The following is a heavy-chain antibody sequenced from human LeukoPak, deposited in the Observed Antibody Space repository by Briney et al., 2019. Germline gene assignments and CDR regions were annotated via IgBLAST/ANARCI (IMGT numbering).Heavy chain of an antibody. D-gene: IGHD2-15*01. V-gene: IGHV3-48*04. J-gene: IGHJ4*02. Sequence: QPGGSPRLSCAASGFIFSTYNMNWVRQAPGKGLEWVSYISSSGSIMYYAESVKGRFTVSRDNARNTLYLQMNSLRGEDTSVYYCVRDGHGGSGAYWGQGTLVTVSS. CDR2: ISSSGSIM. CDR1: GFIFSTYN. CDR3: VRDGHGGSGAY.